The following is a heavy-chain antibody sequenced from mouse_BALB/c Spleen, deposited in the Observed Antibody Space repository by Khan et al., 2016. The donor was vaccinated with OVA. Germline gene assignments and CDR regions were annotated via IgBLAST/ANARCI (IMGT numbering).Heavy chain of an antibody. CDR1: GYAFTDYL. D-gene: IGHD3-2*02. CDR2: INPGSGGT. V-gene: IGHV1-54*01. J-gene: IGHJ3*01. Sequence: QVQLKQSGAELVRPGTSVKVSCKASGYAFTDYLIEWLKQRPGQGLEWIGVINPGSGGTHYNEEFMDRATLTADKSSSTAYMQLSSLTSDDSAVYFCSRSGYGFVAYWGPGTLVTVSA. CDR3: SRSGYGFVAY.